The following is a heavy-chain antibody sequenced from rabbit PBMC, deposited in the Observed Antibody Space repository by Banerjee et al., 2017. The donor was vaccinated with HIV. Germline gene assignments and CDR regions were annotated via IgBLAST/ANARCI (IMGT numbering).Heavy chain of an antibody. D-gene: IGHD8-1*01. J-gene: IGHJ4*01. V-gene: IGHV1S43*01. Sequence: QEQLEESGGGLVKPEGSLTLTCTASGFDLSNYYHMGWVRQAPGRGLEWIGDIYTGSGNTYYASWVNGRFTISSDNAQNTVDLQMNSLTAADTATYFCARGKTAGGSGLHLWGPGTLVTVS. CDR2: IYTGSGNT. CDR1: GFDLSNYYH. CDR3: ARGKTAGGSGLHL.